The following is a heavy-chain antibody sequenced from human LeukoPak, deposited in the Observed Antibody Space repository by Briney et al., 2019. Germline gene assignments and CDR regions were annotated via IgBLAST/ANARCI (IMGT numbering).Heavy chain of an antibody. V-gene: IGHV3-23*01. Sequence: QPGGSLRLSCAASGLSFNRYAMSWVRQAPGKGLEWVSNISGSGGSTQYADSVKGQFTISRDNSKNTLYLQMDSLRAEDTAVYYCAKEATMVRGVNDYWGQGTLVTVSS. CDR2: ISGSGGST. CDR1: GLSFNRYA. J-gene: IGHJ4*02. D-gene: IGHD3-10*01. CDR3: AKEATMVRGVNDY.